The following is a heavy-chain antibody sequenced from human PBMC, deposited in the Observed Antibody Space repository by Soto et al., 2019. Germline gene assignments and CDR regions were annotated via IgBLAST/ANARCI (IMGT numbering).Heavy chain of an antibody. CDR1: GFTFSSYS. V-gene: IGHV3-48*02. CDR2: ISSSSSTI. Sequence: EVQLVESGGGLVQPGGSLRLSCAASGFTFSSYSMNWVRQAPGKGLEWVSYISSSSSTIYYADSVKGRFTISRDNAKNSLYLQMNSLRDEDTAVYYCARDFVGYDSSGYFAYQHWGQGTLVTVSS. CDR3: ARDFVGYDSSGYFAYQH. J-gene: IGHJ1*01. D-gene: IGHD3-22*01.